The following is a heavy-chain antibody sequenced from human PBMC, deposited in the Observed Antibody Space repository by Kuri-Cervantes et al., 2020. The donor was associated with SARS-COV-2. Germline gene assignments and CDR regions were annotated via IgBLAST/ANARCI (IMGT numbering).Heavy chain of an antibody. CDR2: IKQDGSEK. V-gene: IGHV3-7*01. D-gene: IGHD7-27*01. CDR1: GFTFSSHW. J-gene: IGHJ4*02. CDR3: AREGELGYFDY. Sequence: GESLKISCAASGFTFSSHWMSWVRQAPGKGLEWVANIKQDGSEKYYVDSVKGRFTISRDNAKNSLYLQMNSLRAEDTAVYYCAREGELGYFDYWGQGTLVTVSS.